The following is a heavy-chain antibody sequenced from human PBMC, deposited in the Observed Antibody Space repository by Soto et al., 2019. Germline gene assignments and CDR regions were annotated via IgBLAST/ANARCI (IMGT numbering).Heavy chain of an antibody. D-gene: IGHD1-20*01. CDR3: TREYNWNPFDAFDI. CDR1: GFTFGDYA. J-gene: IGHJ3*02. CDR2: IRSKAYGGTT. Sequence: PGGSLRLSCTASGFTFGDYAMSWFRQAPGKGLEWVGFIRSKAYGGTTEYAASVKGRFTISRDDSKSIAYLQMNSLKTEDTAVYYCTREYNWNPFDAFDIWGQGTMVTVSS. V-gene: IGHV3-49*03.